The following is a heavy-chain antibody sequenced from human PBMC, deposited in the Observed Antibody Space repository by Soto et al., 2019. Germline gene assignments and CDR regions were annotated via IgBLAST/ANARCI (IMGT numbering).Heavy chain of an antibody. J-gene: IGHJ5*02. Sequence: EVQLVESGGGLVKPGGSLRLSCAASGFTFSSYWMHWVRQAPGKGLVWVSRINSDGSSTSYADSVKGRFTISRDNAKNTLYLQMNSLRAEDTAVYYCARDSAYYDFWSGSAQNWFDPWGQGTLVTVSS. CDR2: INSDGSST. CDR3: ARDSAYYDFWSGSAQNWFDP. V-gene: IGHV3-74*01. CDR1: GFTFSSYW. D-gene: IGHD3-3*01.